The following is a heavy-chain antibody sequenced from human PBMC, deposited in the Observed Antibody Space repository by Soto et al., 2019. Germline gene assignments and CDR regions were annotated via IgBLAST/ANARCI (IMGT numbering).Heavy chain of an antibody. CDR3: AASDCSSTSCYEKGYYGMDV. V-gene: IGHV1-58*01. D-gene: IGHD2-2*01. CDR1: GFTFTSSA. J-gene: IGHJ6*02. CDR2: IVVGSGNT. Sequence: ASLKVSCKASGFTFTSSAVQWVRQARGQRLEWIGWIVVGSGNTNYAQKFQERVTITRDMSTSTAYMELSSLRSEDTAVYYCAASDCSSTSCYEKGYYGMDVWGQGTTVTVSS.